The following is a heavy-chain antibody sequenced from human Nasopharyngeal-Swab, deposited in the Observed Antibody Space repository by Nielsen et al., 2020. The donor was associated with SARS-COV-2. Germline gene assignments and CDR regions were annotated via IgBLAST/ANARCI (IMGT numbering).Heavy chain of an antibody. Sequence: GGSLRLSCAASGFTFSSYGMHWVRQAPGKGLEWVAVIWYDGSNKYYADSVKGRFTISRDNSKNTLYLQMNSLGAEDTAVYYCARDAGGPGGGYWGQGTLVTVSS. CDR2: IWYDGSNK. V-gene: IGHV3-33*01. J-gene: IGHJ4*02. D-gene: IGHD3-16*01. CDR3: ARDAGGPGGGY. CDR1: GFTFSSYG.